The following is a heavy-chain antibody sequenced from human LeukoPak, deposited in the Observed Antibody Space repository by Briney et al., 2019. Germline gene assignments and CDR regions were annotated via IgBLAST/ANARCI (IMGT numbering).Heavy chain of an antibody. V-gene: IGHV3-30*02. CDR2: IRYDESNK. CDR1: GFTFNTYG. D-gene: IGHD3-10*01. Sequence: GGSLRLSCAASGFTFNTYGMHWVRQAPGKGLEWVAFIRYDESNKYYTESVEGRFTISRDDSKNTVYLQMKSLGPEDTAMYYCAKDSDYYGSGSYPDLFYIDFWGQGALVTVSS. J-gene: IGHJ4*02. CDR3: AKDSDYYGSGSYPDLFYIDF.